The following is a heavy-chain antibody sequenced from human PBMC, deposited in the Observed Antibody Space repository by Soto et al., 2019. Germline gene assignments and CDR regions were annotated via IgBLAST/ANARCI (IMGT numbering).Heavy chain of an antibody. D-gene: IGHD2-2*01. J-gene: IGHJ6*02. CDR3: AKVEYQLLSHKLPYYYYGMDV. Sequence: EVQLLESGGGLVQPGGSLRLSCAASGFTFSSYAMSWVRQAPGKGLEWVSAISGSGGSTYYADSVKGLFTISRDNSKNTLYLQMNSLRAEDTAVYYCAKVEYQLLSHKLPYYYYGMDVWGQGTTVTVSS. CDR1: GFTFSSYA. V-gene: IGHV3-23*01. CDR2: ISGSGGST.